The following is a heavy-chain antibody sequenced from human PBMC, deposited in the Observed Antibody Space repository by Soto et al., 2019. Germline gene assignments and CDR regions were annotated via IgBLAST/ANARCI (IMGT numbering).Heavy chain of an antibody. CDR3: GRGTYSRALDY. D-gene: IGHD6-25*01. Sequence: PGVSLRLSCAASGFTFSSYWMHWVRQAPGKGLVWVSRINSDGSSTSYADSVKGRFTISRDNAKNTLYLQMNSLRAEDTAVYHCGRGTYSRALDYCGQGSRVTVSS. CDR1: GFTFSSYW. CDR2: INSDGSST. V-gene: IGHV3-74*01. J-gene: IGHJ4*02.